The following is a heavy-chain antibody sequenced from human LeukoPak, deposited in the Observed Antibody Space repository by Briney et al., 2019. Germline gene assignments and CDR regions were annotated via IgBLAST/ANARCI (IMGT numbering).Heavy chain of an antibody. V-gene: IGHV1-8*03. CDR3: ARGALTYYYGSGSYPDYYYYYYMDV. D-gene: IGHD3-10*01. Sequence: ASVKVSCKASGYTFTSYDINWVRQATGQGLEWMGWMNPNSGNTGYAQKFQGRVTITRNTSISTAYMELSSLRSEDTAVYYCARGALTYYYGSGSYPDYYYYYYMDVWGKGTTVTVSS. CDR1: GYTFTSYD. CDR2: MNPNSGNT. J-gene: IGHJ6*03.